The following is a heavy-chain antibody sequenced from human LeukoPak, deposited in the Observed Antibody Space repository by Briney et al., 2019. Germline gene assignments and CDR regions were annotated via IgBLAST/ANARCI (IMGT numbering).Heavy chain of an antibody. Sequence: PGGSLRLSCAASGFTFSDYAMNWVRQAPGKGLEWVSTVSSSGTNTYYADSVKGRFTISRDNSKNTLYLQMNSLRAEDTALYYRAKQATADSRSFDYWGQGTLVSVSS. D-gene: IGHD2-21*01. CDR2: VSSSGTNT. J-gene: IGHJ4*02. CDR1: GFTFSDYA. V-gene: IGHV3-23*01. CDR3: AKQATADSRSFDY.